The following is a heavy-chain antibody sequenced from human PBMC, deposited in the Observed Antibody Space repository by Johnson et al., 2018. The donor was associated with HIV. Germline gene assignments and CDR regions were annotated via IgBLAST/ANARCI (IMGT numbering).Heavy chain of an antibody. CDR3: ARGEGGTYLPDAFDI. CDR2: ISYDGANK. V-gene: IGHV3-30-3*01. D-gene: IGHD1-26*01. Sequence: VQLVESGGGVVQPGRSLRLSCEASGFTFSNFVLHWVRQAPGKGLEWLTSISYDGANKYYADSVRGRFTISRDNSRNTLYLQMNSLGAEDTAVYYCARGEGGTYLPDAFDIWGQGTMVTVSS. J-gene: IGHJ3*02. CDR1: GFTFSNFV.